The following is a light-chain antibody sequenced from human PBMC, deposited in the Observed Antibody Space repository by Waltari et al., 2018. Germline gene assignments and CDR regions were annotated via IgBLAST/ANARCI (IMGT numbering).Light chain of an antibody. CDR3: QKYNSVPPIT. J-gene: IGKJ5*01. CDR1: PGISNY. V-gene: IGKV1-27*01. Sequence: GDRVTITCRASPGISNYLAWYQQKPGKVPKLLISGASTLQSGVPSRFSGSGSGTDFTLTISSLQPEDFATYYCQKYNSVPPITFGQGTRLEI. CDR2: GAS.